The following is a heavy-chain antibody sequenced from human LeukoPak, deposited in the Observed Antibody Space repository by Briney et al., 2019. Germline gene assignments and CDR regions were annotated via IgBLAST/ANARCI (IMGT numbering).Heavy chain of an antibody. J-gene: IGHJ4*02. CDR3: ARDDHRMYSFDY. CDR1: LGAISIGGYY. CDR2: IYYSGST. Sequence: SETLSLTCTVSLGAISIGGYYCGWIRQHPRKGLELIGYIYYSGSTYYNPSLKSRVTISIDPCNNQFSVTVSYVTAADTAVYYCARDDHRMYSFDYWGQGTLVTVSS. V-gene: IGHV4-31*03. D-gene: IGHD1-14*01.